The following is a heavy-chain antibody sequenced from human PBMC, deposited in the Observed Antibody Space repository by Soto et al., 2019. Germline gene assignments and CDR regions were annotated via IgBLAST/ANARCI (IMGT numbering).Heavy chain of an antibody. Sequence: GGSLRLSCAASGFTFSIFGMHWVRQAPGKGLEWVALLSYDGSNKYYADSVKGRFTISRDNSKNTLYLQMNSLRAEDTAVYYCARDRDSGNYNYFDYWGQGTLVTVSS. CDR2: LSYDGSNK. J-gene: IGHJ4*02. V-gene: IGHV3-30*03. D-gene: IGHD1-26*01. CDR1: GFTFSIFG. CDR3: ARDRDSGNYNYFDY.